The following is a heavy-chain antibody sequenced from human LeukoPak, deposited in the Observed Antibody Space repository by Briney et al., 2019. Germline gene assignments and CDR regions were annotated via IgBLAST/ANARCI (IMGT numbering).Heavy chain of an antibody. CDR3: ASLGYCSGGSCYSDYYYYYYMDV. D-gene: IGHD2-15*01. V-gene: IGHV1-2*02. J-gene: IGHJ6*03. CDR1: GGTFSSYA. Sequence: ASVKVSCKASGGTFSSYAISWVRQAPGQGLEWMGGINPNSGGTNYAQKFQGRVTMTRDTSISTAYMELSRLRSDDTAVYYCASLGYCSGGSCYSDYYYYYYMDVWGKGTTVTVSS. CDR2: INPNSGGT.